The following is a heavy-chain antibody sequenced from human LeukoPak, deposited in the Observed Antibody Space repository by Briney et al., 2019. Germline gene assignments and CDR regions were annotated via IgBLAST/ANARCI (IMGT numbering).Heavy chain of an antibody. CDR2: IYYSGST. D-gene: IGHD3-16*02. J-gene: IGHJ4*02. Sequence: SETLSLTCTVSGGSISSGDYYWSWIRQPPGKGLEWIGYIYYSGSTYYNPSLKSRVTISVDTSKNQFSLKLSSVTAADTAVYHCASRGVFGGVIVFDYWGQGTLVTVSS. CDR3: ASRGVFGGVIVFDY. V-gene: IGHV4-30-4*01. CDR1: GGSISSGDYY.